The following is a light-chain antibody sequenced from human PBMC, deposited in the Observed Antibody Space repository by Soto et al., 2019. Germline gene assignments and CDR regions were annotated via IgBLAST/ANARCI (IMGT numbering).Light chain of an antibody. V-gene: IGKV1-12*01. CDR2: AAS. CDR3: QQANSFPWT. Sequence: DIQMTQSPSSVSASVGDRVTITCRASQGIRRWLAWYQQKPGKAPKLLIDAASSLQSGVPSRFSGSGSGTDFTLTISSLQPEDFATYYCQQANSFPWTFGQGTKVEIK. J-gene: IGKJ1*01. CDR1: QGIRRW.